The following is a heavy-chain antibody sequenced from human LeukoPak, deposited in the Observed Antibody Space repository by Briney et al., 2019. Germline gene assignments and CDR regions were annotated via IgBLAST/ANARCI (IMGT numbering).Heavy chain of an antibody. CDR2: ISGGGDYI. D-gene: IGHD2-2*01. Sequence: GGSLRLSCAASGFIFNTYAINWVRQAPGKGLEWVSAISGGGDYIYYAHSVKGRFSLSRDNSKNTLYLQMNSLSADDTAVYYCASRSSSLNWYFDLWGRGTLVTVSS. CDR3: ASRSSSLNWYFDL. V-gene: IGHV3-23*01. CDR1: GFIFNTYA. J-gene: IGHJ2*01.